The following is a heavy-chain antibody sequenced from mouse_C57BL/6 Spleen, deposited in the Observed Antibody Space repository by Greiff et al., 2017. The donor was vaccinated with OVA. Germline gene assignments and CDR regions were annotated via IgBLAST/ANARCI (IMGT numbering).Heavy chain of an antibody. V-gene: IGHV1-42*01. J-gene: IGHJ4*01. D-gene: IGHD2-4*01. CDR1: GYSFTGYY. CDR2: INPSTGGT. Sequence: VQLQQSGPELVKPGASVKISCKASGYSFTGYYMNWVKQSPEKSLEWIGEINPSTGGTTYNQKFKAKATLTVDKSSSTAYMQLKSLTSEDSAVYYCARGDYDGDYYAMDYWGQGTSVTVSS. CDR3: ARGDYDGDYYAMDY.